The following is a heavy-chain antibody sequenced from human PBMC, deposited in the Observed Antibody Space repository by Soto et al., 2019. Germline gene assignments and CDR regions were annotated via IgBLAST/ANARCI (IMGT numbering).Heavy chain of an antibody. D-gene: IGHD6-19*01. CDR2: ISGSGGST. CDR3: ARDRSGWPYYYYYYGMDV. CDR1: GFTFSSYA. J-gene: IGHJ6*02. Sequence: EVQLLESGGGLVQPGGSLRLSCAASGFTFSSYAMSWVRQAPGKGLEWVSAISGSGGSTYYADSVKGRFTISRDDSKNTLYLQMNSLRAEDTAVYYCARDRSGWPYYYYYYGMDVWGQGTTVTVSS. V-gene: IGHV3-23*01.